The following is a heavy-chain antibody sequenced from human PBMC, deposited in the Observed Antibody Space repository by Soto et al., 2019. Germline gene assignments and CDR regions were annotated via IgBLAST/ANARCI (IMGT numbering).Heavy chain of an antibody. D-gene: IGHD3-16*01. J-gene: IGHJ3*02. V-gene: IGHV3-53*01. CDR1: GFTVSSNY. CDR3: AKKYDWTGGGAFDI. Sequence: EVQLVESGGGLIQPGGSLRLSCAASGFTVSSNYMSWVRQAPGKGLEWVSVIYSGGSTYYADSVKGRFTISRDNSKDPLYLKMNSLRAEETAVLLCAKKYDWTGGGAFDIWGQGTMVTVSS. CDR2: IYSGGST.